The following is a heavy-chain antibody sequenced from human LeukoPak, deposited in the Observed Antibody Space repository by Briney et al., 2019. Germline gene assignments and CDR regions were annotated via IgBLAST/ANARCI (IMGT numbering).Heavy chain of an antibody. CDR2: ISSSSRYI. Sequence: RPGGSLRLSCAASGFTSSGYSMNWVRQAPGKGLEWVSSISSSSRYIYYADSVKGRFTISRDNAQNSLYLQMNSLRAEDTAVYYCAREGPAFDPWGQGTLVTVSS. CDR1: GFTSSGYS. CDR3: AREGPAFDP. V-gene: IGHV3-21*01. J-gene: IGHJ5*02.